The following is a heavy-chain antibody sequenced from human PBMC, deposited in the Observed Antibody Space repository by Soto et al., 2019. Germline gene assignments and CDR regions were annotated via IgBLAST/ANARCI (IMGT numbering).Heavy chain of an antibody. J-gene: IGHJ4*02. D-gene: IGHD1-7*01. CDR1: GYNFNIYY. CDR3: ARGGGELLGY. CDR2: ISPTGAIK. Sequence: QVQLVQSGAEVKRPGTSVKLSCKAYGYNFNIYYMHWVRQAPGQGLEWMAIISPTGAIKSYAQKFQGRATPTRDTSTTTVHMELRSLTPEDTAVNYCARGGGELLGYSGQRTLVTVSS. V-gene: IGHV1-46*02.